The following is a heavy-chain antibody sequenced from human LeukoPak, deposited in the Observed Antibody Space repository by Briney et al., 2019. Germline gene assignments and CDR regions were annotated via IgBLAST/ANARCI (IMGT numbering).Heavy chain of an antibody. CDR3: ARINGNYYDSSGHPYFDY. D-gene: IGHD3-22*01. CDR2: IIPIFGTA. CDR1: GYTFVSFG. Sequence: SVKVSCKASGYTFVSFGITWVRQAPGQGLEWMGGIIPIFGTANYAQKFQGRVTITTDESTSTAYIELSSLRSEDTAVYYCARINGNYYDSSGHPYFDYWGQGTLVTVSS. V-gene: IGHV1-69*05. J-gene: IGHJ4*02.